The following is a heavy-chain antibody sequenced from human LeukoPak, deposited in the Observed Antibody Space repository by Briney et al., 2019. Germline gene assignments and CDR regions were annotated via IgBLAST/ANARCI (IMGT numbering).Heavy chain of an antibody. CDR1: GGSFSGYY. D-gene: IGHD4/OR15-4a*01. CDR2: INHIGST. V-gene: IGHV4-34*03. J-gene: IGHJ4*02. CDR3: WCYPERSDFDY. Sequence: SQTLSLTCAVYGGSFSGYYWSWIRQPPGKGLEWIGVINHIGSTNSNPSLKSRVTISVDTSKNQFSLKLSSVTAADSAVYYCWCYPERSDFDYWGQGTLVTVSS.